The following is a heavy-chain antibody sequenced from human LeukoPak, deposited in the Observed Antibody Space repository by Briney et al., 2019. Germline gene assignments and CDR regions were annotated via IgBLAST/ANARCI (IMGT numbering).Heavy chain of an antibody. CDR1: GFTFSSYE. CDR3: ARELLWFGELSPYYFDY. V-gene: IGHV3-48*03. J-gene: IGHJ4*02. Sequence: GGSLRLSCAASGFTFSSYEMNWVRQAPGKGLEWVSYISSSGSTIYYADSVKGRFTISRDNAKNSLYLQMNSLRAEDTAVYYCARELLWFGELSPYYFDYWGQGTLVTVSS. CDR2: ISSSGSTI. D-gene: IGHD3-10*01.